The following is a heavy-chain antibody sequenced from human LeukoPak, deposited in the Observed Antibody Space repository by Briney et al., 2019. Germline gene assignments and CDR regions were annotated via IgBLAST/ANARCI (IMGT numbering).Heavy chain of an antibody. Sequence: PSETLSLTCTVSGASIGSYFWSWIRQPPGKGLEWIGYIYYGGSTNYNPSFESRITISVDTSKNRIFLNLTSVTASDTAIYYCARERGDYDSDNWFDSWGQGTLVTVSS. D-gene: IGHD4-17*01. J-gene: IGHJ5*01. CDR1: GASIGSYF. V-gene: IGHV4-59*01. CDR3: ARERGDYDSDNWFDS. CDR2: IYYGGST.